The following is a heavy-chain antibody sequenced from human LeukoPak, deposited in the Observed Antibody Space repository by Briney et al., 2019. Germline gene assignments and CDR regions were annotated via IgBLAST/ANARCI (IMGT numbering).Heavy chain of an antibody. J-gene: IGHJ3*02. CDR3: ARDAGDSGIDAFDI. V-gene: IGHV4-34*01. CDR1: GGSFSGYY. CDR2: INHSGST. Sequence: PSETLSLTCAVYGGSFSGYYWSWIRQPPGKGLEWIGEINHSGSTNYNPSLKSRVTISVDTSKNQFSLKLSSVTAADTAVYYCARDAGDSGIDAFDIWGQGTMVTVSS. D-gene: IGHD5-12*01.